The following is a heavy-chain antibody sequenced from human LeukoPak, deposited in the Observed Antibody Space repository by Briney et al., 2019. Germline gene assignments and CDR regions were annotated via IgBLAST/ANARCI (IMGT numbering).Heavy chain of an antibody. V-gene: IGHV3-23*01. D-gene: IGHD3-16*01. Sequence: GGSLRLSCAASVFTFSSYAMSCVRQAPGKGLEWVSAISGSGGSTYYADSVKGRFTISRDNSKNTLYLQMNSLRAEDTAVYYCAKVDGGYGNQLGYWGQGTLVTVSS. CDR2: ISGSGGST. CDR3: AKVDGGYGNQLGY. CDR1: VFTFSSYA. J-gene: IGHJ4*02.